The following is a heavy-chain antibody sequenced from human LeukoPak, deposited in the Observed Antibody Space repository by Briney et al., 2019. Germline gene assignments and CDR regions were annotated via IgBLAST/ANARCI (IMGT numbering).Heavy chain of an antibody. D-gene: IGHD2-2*01. Sequence: SVKVSCKASGGTFGSYAISWVRQDPGQGLEWMGRIIPILGIANYAQKFQGRVTITADKSTSTAYMELSSLRSEDTAVYYCARRTDIVVVPAASFYGMDVWGQGTTVTVSS. CDR1: GGTFGSYA. V-gene: IGHV1-69*04. CDR2: IIPILGIA. CDR3: ARRTDIVVVPAASFYGMDV. J-gene: IGHJ6*02.